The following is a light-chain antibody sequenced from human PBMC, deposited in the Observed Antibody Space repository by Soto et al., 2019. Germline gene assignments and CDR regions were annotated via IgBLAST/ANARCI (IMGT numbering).Light chain of an antibody. V-gene: IGKV3-15*01. CDR2: GAS. Sequence: EIVLTQSPATLSLSPGERATLSFMASQSVSSYLAWYQQKPGQAPRLLIYGASTRATGIPARFSGSGSGTEFTLTISSLQSEDFAVYYCQQYGGSPRTFGQGTKVDIK. CDR1: QSVSSY. J-gene: IGKJ1*01. CDR3: QQYGGSPRT.